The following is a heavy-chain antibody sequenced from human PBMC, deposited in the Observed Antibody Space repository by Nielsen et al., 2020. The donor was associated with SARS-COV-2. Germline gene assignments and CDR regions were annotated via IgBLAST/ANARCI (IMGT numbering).Heavy chain of an antibody. Sequence: GESLKISCAASGFTFSSYAMHWVRQAPGKGLEWVAVISYDGSNKYYADSVKGRFTISRENAKNSLYLQMNSLRAGDTAVYYCARGASRYFDWLRGFDPWGQGTLVTVSS. D-gene: IGHD3-9*01. V-gene: IGHV3-30*14. CDR3: ARGASRYFDWLRGFDP. J-gene: IGHJ5*02. CDR1: GFTFSSYA. CDR2: ISYDGSNK.